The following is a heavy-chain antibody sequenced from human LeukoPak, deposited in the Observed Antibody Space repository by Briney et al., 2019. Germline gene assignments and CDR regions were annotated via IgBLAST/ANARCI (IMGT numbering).Heavy chain of an antibody. J-gene: IGHJ4*02. V-gene: IGHV4-38-2*02. CDR3: ARGVAGYYNARNYFDY. D-gene: IGHD3-9*01. Sequence: SETLSLTCTVSGYSISSGYYWGWIRQPPGKGLEWIGSIYHSGSTYYNPSLKSRVTISVDTSKNQFSLKLSSVTAADTAVYYCARGVAGYYNARNYFDYWGQGTLVTVSS. CDR1: GYSISSGYY. CDR2: IYHSGST.